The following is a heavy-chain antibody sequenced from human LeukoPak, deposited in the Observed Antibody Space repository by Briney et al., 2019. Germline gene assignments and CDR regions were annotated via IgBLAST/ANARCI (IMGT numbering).Heavy chain of an antibody. CDR3: AKGGRYCSSTSCYVNY. D-gene: IGHD2-2*01. CDR2: IKGDGIST. Sequence: PGGSLRLSCAASGFDFSSNWMHWVRHAPGQGLVWVSCIKGDGISTNYADSVKGRFTISRDIAKNTLYLQMNSLRAEDTAVYYCAKGGRYCSSTSCYVNYWGQGTLVTVSS. J-gene: IGHJ4*02. V-gene: IGHV3-74*01. CDR1: GFDFSSNW.